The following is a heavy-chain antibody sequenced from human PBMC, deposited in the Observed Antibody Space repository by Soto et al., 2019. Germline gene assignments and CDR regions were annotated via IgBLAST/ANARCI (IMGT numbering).Heavy chain of an antibody. V-gene: IGHV3-23*01. Sequence: GGSLRLSCAASGFTFSSYAMSWVRQAPGKGLEWVSAISGSGGSTYYADSEKGRFTISRDNSKNTLYLKMNSLRPENTALFYFAKDTFHIVVVVAATPPPDYWGQETPVTVSS. J-gene: IGHJ4*02. CDR3: AKDTFHIVVVVAATPPPDY. CDR1: GFTFSSYA. D-gene: IGHD2-15*01. CDR2: ISGSGGST.